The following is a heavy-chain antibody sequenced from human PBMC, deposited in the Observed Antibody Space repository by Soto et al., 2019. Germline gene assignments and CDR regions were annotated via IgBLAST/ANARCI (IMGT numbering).Heavy chain of an antibody. D-gene: IGHD4-17*01. CDR2: IYYSGSP. Sequence: SETLSLTCTFSGDSISSSKYYWGWIRQPPGKGLEWIGSIYYSGSPNYNSSLKSRVTISVDTSKNHFSLKLTSMTAADTAVYYCATLPHYDDPNAGFWSHGILVTVSS. CDR1: GDSISSSKYY. CDR3: ATLPHYDDPNAGF. J-gene: IGHJ4*01. V-gene: IGHV4-39*02.